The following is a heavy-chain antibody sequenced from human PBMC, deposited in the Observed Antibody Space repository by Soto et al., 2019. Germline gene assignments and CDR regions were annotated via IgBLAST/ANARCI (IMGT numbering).Heavy chain of an antibody. Sequence: PGGSLRLSCAASGFTFSSHSMNWVRQAPGKGLEWVSYISSSSSTIYYADSVKGRFTISRDNAKNSLYLQMNSLRDEDTAVYYCARDGGKTYYYYGMDVWGQGTTVTVSS. J-gene: IGHJ6*02. CDR1: GFTFSSHS. CDR3: ARDGGKTYYYYGMDV. V-gene: IGHV3-48*02. CDR2: ISSSSSTI. D-gene: IGHD3-16*01.